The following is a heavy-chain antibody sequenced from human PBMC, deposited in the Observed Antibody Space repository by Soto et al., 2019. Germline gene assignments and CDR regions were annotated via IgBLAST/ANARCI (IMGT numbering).Heavy chain of an antibody. D-gene: IGHD3-3*01. CDR1: GGSFSGYY. CDR3: ARVIFGVVMARKNFGMDV. J-gene: IGHJ6*02. V-gene: IGHV4-34*01. CDR2: INHSGST. Sequence: SETLSLTCAVYGGSFSGYYWSWIRQPPGKGLEWIGEINHSGSTNYNPSLKSRVTISVDTSKNQFSLKLSSVTAADTAVYYCARVIFGVVMARKNFGMDVWGQGTTVTVSS.